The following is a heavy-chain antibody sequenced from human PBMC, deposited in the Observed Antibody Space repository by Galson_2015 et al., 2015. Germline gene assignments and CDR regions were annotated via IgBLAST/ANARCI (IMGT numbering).Heavy chain of an antibody. CDR1: GFSFSSFS. CDR3: ARDVDYDFWSGYYTSFYFDN. V-gene: IGHV3-48*02. J-gene: IGHJ4*02. Sequence: RLSCAASGFSFSSFSMNWVRQAPGKGLEWIAYISSSSSRIYYADSVKGRFTISRDNAKNSLYLQMNSLTDEDTAVYYCARDVDYDFWSGYYTSFYFDNWGQGTLVTVSS. CDR2: ISSSSSRI. D-gene: IGHD3-3*01.